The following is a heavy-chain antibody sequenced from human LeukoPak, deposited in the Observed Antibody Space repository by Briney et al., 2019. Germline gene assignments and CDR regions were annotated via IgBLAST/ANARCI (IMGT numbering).Heavy chain of an antibody. V-gene: IGHV4-4*07. CDR1: GGSIDSYY. J-gene: IGHJ3*02. D-gene: IGHD4-23*01. CDR3: ARGYGGNAPNAFDI. CDR2: VYTGGKT. Sequence: PSETLSLTCSVSGGSIDSYYWTWIRQPAGKGLEWIGRVYTGGKTYYNPSLKSRVTMSLDTSKNQISLRLGSVTAADTAVYYCARGYGGNAPNAFDIWGQGTMVTVSS.